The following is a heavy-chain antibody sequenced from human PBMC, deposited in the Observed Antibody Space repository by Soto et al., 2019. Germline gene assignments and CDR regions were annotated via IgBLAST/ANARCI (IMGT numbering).Heavy chain of an antibody. J-gene: IGHJ5*02. CDR1: GGSISSGDYY. D-gene: IGHD6-19*01. CDR2: IYYSGST. Sequence: QVQLQESGPGLVKPSQTLSLTCTVSGGSISSGDYYWSWIRQPPGKGLEWIGYIYYSGSTYYNPSLKSRVTISVDTSKNQFSLKLSSVTAADTAVYYCAREIAVAGTGNWFDPWGQGTLVTVSS. V-gene: IGHV4-30-4*01. CDR3: AREIAVAGTGNWFDP.